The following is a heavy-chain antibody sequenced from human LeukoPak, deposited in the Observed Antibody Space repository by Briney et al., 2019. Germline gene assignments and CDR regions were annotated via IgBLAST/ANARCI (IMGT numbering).Heavy chain of an antibody. CDR2: ISRSGTII. CDR1: GFTVSSVY. Sequence: GGSLRLSCAASGFTVSSVYMNWVRQAPGKGLEWVSYISRSGTIISYADSVKGRFTISRDNAKNSLYLQMNSLRAEDTAVYYCARERDDYYFDYWGQGTLVTVSS. J-gene: IGHJ4*02. CDR3: ARERDDYYFDY. V-gene: IGHV3-48*03. D-gene: IGHD3-3*01.